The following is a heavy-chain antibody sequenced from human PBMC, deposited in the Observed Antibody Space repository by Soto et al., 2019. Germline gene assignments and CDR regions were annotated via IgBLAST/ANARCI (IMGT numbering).Heavy chain of an antibody. CDR1: GGPINSNNYY. CDR2: IYYDGST. Sequence: PSETLSLTCTVSGGPINSNNYYWAWIRQPPGKGLAWIASIYYDGSTYYNPSLKSRVSISVDTSKNHFSLKLSSATAADTAVYYCAKVVVAATRHTDFDSWGQGTLVTVSS. CDR3: AKVVVAATRHTDFDS. D-gene: IGHD2-15*01. V-gene: IGHV4-39*02. J-gene: IGHJ4*02.